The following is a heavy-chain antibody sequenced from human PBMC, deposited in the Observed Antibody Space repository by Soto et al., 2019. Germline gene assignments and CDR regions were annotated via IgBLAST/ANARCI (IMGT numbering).Heavy chain of an antibody. J-gene: IGHJ4*02. CDR1: GFTFDDYG. D-gene: IGHD6-19*01. CDR3: ARLYSSGWYGPGRY. Sequence: EVPLVESGGGVVRPGGSLRLSCAASGFTFDDYGMSWVRQAPGKGLEWVSGINWNGGSTGYEDSVKGRVTISRDNAKNSLYLQMNSLRAEDKALYYCARLYSSGWYGPGRYWGQGTLVTVSS. V-gene: IGHV3-20*04. CDR2: INWNGGST.